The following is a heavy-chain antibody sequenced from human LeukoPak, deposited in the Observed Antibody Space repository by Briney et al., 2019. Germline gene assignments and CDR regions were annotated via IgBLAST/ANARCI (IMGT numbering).Heavy chain of an antibody. Sequence: GASVKVSCKASGYTFTGYYIHWVRQAAGQGLEWMGWINPNSGDTNYAQNLQGRVTMTRETSLTTTYMDLRRVRSDDTAVYYRAHKRGGVSYYFRGTYDAFDVWGQGTMVTVSS. CDR2: INPNSGDT. D-gene: IGHD1-26*01. J-gene: IGHJ3*01. V-gene: IGHV1-2*02. CDR1: GYTFTGYY. CDR3: AHKRGGVSYYFRGTYDAFDV.